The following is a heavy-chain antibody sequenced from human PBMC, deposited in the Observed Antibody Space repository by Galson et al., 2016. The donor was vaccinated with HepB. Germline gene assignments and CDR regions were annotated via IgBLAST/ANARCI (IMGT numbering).Heavy chain of an antibody. CDR3: ARHAGLYAFDI. V-gene: IGHV5-51*01. Sequence: QSGAEVKKPGESLKISCKASGYTFTSHWIGWVRQKPGEGLEWMGITSPADTDTKYSPAFQDPVTISADKSISTAYLHWSSLKASDTAMYYCARHAGLYAFDIWGQGTMVTVSS. J-gene: IGHJ3*02. D-gene: IGHD3-16*01. CDR1: GYTFTSHW. CDR2: TSPADTDT.